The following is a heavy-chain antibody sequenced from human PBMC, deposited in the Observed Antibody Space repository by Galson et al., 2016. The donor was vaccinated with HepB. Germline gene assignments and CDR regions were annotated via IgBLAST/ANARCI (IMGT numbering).Heavy chain of an antibody. CDR3: AREQRYYMDF. CDR2: IHNGGGST. V-gene: IGHV3-53*01. Sequence: LRLSCAASGFTVSTFYMNWVRQAPGKGLEWVSVIHNGGGSTYYGDSVKGRFTISRDTSKNTVYLQMNSLRPEDTAVYYCAREQRYYMDFWGKGTTVTVSS. CDR1: GFTVSTFY. J-gene: IGHJ6*03.